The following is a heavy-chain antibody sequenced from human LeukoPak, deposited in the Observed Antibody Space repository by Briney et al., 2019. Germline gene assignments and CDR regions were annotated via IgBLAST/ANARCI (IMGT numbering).Heavy chain of an antibody. CDR2: VHKSGST. V-gene: IGHV4-4*02. CDR1: TDSTTSNW. CDR3: AREIVGAPTPGAY. D-gene: IGHD1-26*01. J-gene: IGHJ4*02. Sequence: SETLSLTCAVSTDSTTSNWWSWVRQPPGKGLEWIGEVHKSGSTNYYPSLQSRVTISIDKSKNQIALELTSVTAADTTVYYCAREIVGAPTPGAYWGQGILVTVSS.